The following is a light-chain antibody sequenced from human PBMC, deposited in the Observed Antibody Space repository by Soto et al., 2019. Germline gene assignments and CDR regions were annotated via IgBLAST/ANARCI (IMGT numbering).Light chain of an antibody. V-gene: IGLV1-47*02. CDR2: SNN. J-gene: IGLJ1*01. CDR1: SSNIGSNY. CDR3: AAWDDSLKV. Sequence: SVLTQPPSASGTPGQRVTISCSGSSSNIGSNYVYWYQQLPGTAPKLLIYSNNQRPSGVPDRFSGSKSGTSASLAISGLRSEDEADYYCAAWDDSLKVFGTGTKVT.